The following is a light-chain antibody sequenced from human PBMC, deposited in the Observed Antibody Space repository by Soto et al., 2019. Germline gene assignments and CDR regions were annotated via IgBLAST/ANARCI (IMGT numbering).Light chain of an antibody. V-gene: IGKV1-17*01. CDR1: QGITHD. Sequence: DIQVTQSPSSLSASVGDRVTITCRASQGITHDLGWYQQKPGKAPKRLIYDASNLQSGVPSRFSGSGSGTDFTLTISSLQPEDFATYYCLQHYHYPWTFGQGTEVEIK. CDR2: DAS. J-gene: IGKJ1*01. CDR3: LQHYHYPWT.